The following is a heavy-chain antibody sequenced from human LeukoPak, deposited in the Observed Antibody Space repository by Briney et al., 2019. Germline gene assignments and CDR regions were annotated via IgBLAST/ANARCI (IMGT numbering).Heavy chain of an antibody. CDR2: IKQDGSEK. V-gene: IGHV3-7*01. J-gene: IGHJ4*02. Sequence: GGSLRLSCGAAGFSFSSYAMTWVRQAPGKGPEWVANIKQDGSEKYYVDSVKGRFTIARDNAKNSLYLQMNSLRAEDTAVYSCASDRYYYDSSGYCIDYWGQGTLVTVSS. CDR1: GFSFSSYA. D-gene: IGHD3-22*01. CDR3: ASDRYYYDSSGYCIDY.